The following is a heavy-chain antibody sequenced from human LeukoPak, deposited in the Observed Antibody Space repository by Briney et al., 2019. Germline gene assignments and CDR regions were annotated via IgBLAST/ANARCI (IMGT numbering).Heavy chain of an antibody. D-gene: IGHD2-2*01. V-gene: IGHV4-39*01. CDR2: IYYSGST. CDR1: GGSISSGGYS. Sequence: SETLSLTCAVSGGSISSGGYSWSWIRQPPGKGLEWIGSIYYSGSTYYNPSLKSRVTISVDTSKNQFSLKLSSVTAADTAVYYCARQMPAFDIWGQGTMVTVSS. J-gene: IGHJ3*02. CDR3: ARQMPAFDI.